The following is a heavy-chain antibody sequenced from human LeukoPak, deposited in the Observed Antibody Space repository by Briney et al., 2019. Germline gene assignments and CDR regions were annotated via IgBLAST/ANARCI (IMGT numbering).Heavy chain of an antibody. D-gene: IGHD4-11*01. CDR3: ARRATYSYSDYFDY. Sequence: SETLSLTCTVSGGSISSSTYHWGWIRQPPGKGLEWIGYIYHSGSTNYNPSLKSRVTISVDTSKNQFSLNLSSVTAADTAVYYCARRATYSYSDYFDYWGQGTLVTVSS. CDR2: IYHSGST. CDR1: GGSISSSTYH. J-gene: IGHJ4*02. V-gene: IGHV4-61*05.